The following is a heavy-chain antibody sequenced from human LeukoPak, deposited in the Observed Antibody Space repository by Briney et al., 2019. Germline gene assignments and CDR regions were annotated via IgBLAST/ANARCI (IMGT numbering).Heavy chain of an antibody. Sequence: GGSLRLSCAASGFTFSSYWMHWVRQVPGKGLVWVSRINSDGYSTSYADSVKGRFTISRDNAKNTVYLQMNSLRAEDTAVYYCARGEDYNWGSYRPYWGQGTLVTGSS. V-gene: IGHV3-74*01. D-gene: IGHD3-16*02. CDR3: ARGEDYNWGSYRPY. CDR2: INSDGYST. J-gene: IGHJ4*02. CDR1: GFTFSSYW.